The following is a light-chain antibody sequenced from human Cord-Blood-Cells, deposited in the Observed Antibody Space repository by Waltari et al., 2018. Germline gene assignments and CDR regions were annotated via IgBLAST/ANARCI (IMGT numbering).Light chain of an antibody. J-gene: IGLJ2*01. CDR1: SLRSYY. CDR3: NSRDSSGNHLL. CDR2: GKN. Sequence: SSELTQAPAVSVALGPTVRITCQGDSLRSYYANWYQQKSGQAAVLVIYGKNNRPAGIPDRFSRSSSGNTSSLTITGAQAEDEADDDGNSRDSSGNHLLFGGGTKLTVL. V-gene: IGLV3-19*01.